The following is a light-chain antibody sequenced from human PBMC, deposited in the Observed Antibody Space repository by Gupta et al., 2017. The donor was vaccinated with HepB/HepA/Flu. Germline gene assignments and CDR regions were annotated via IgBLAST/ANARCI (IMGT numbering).Light chain of an antibody. CDR3: QQYGSTPPRT. CDR1: QSVSSSY. CDR2: GAS. Sequence: VLTQSPGTLSLSPGERATLSCRASQSVSSSYLAWYQQQPGQAPRLLIYGASSRATGIPDRFSGSGSGTDFTLIISRLEPEDFAVYYCQQYGSTPPRTLGGGTKVEIK. V-gene: IGKV3-20*01. J-gene: IGKJ4*01.